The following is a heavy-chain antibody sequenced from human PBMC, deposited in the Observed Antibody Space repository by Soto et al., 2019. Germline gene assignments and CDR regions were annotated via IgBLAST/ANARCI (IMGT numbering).Heavy chain of an antibody. V-gene: IGHV6-1*01. D-gene: IGHD5-12*01. CDR2: TYYRAKWYN. Sequence: STTLSLTCAISGDSVSSNSAAWNWIRQSPSRGLEWLGRTYYRAKWYNDYEVSVKSRTTFSPATSKNHFSLHLYSVSPEYTPVYSSASWGSLSSGYQYSFDIWRRGTMVAVSS. CDR1: GDSVSSNSAA. CDR3: ASWGSLSSGYQYSFDI. J-gene: IGHJ3*02.